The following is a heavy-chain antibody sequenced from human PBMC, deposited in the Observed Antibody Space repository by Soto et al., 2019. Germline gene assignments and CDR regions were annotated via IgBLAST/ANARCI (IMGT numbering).Heavy chain of an antibody. Sequence: EVQLEESGGGLVQPGGPLGLSCVTLGLPVIAYELSWVRQAPVKGLEWVGNLKQDGSEENYLDSVKGRFTISRDNAKNSIYLQMNSLRAEDTAVYFCARIAASGRGWDVWGQGTTVVVSS. J-gene: IGHJ6*02. D-gene: IGHD6-13*01. CDR2: LKQDGSEE. V-gene: IGHV3-7*01. CDR1: GLPVIAYE. CDR3: ARIAASGRGWDV.